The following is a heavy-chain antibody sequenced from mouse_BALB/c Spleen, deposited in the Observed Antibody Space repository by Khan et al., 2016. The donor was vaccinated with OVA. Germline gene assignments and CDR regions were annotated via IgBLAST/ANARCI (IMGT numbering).Heavy chain of an antibody. V-gene: IGHV1S81*02. CDR1: GYTFTSYW. Sequence: VQLQESGAELVKAGASVKMSCKASGYTFTSYWMHWVKQRLGQGLAWFAETNPTNGRTYYNEKFKSKATLTVDKSSSTAYMLLSGPTFEDSAVCYSARSKKIVATYFDYWGQGTTLTVSS. D-gene: IGHD1-1*01. CDR2: TNPTNGRT. CDR3: ARSKKIVATYFDY. J-gene: IGHJ2*01.